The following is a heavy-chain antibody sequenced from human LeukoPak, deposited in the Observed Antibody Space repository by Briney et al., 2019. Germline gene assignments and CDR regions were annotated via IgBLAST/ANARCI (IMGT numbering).Heavy chain of an antibody. CDR1: GFTIGTAW. CDR2: IKSEGEGATT. V-gene: IGHV3-15*01. D-gene: IGHD3-3*02. Sequence: SGGSLRLSCVSSGFTIGTAWMSWVRQAPGKGLEWLGHIKSEGEGATTDYAAPAKGRFAISRDDSKNMIYPQMSSLKIDDTAIYYCIAHFPYFYGFDVWGKGTTVTVSS. J-gene: IGHJ6*04. CDR3: IAHFPYFYGFDV.